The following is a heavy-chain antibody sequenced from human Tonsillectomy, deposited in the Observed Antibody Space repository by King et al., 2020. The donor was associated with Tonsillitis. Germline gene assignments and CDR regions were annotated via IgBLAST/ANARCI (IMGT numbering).Heavy chain of an antibody. D-gene: IGHD1-26*01. Sequence: VELPESGPGLVKPSETLSLICTVSGGSISAYYWSWIRQPPGKGLEWIGYIYDSGNTNYNPSLKSRVTISLDTSKNQFSLKLSSVTAADTAVYYCARDNSAGAIPWKAFDIWGQGTMVTVSS. CDR2: IYDSGNT. J-gene: IGHJ3*02. V-gene: IGHV4-59*01. CDR1: GGSISAYY. CDR3: ARDNSAGAIPWKAFDI.